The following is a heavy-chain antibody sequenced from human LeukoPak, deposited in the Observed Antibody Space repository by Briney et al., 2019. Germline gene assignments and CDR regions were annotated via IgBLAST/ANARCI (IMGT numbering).Heavy chain of an antibody. V-gene: IGHV1-69*13. Sequence: GASVKVSCKASGGTFSSYAISWVRQAPGQGLEWMGGIIPIFGTANYAQKFQGRVTITADESTSTAYMELSSLRSEDTAVYYCARVRDSGGNPYYFDYWGQGTLVTVSS. CDR2: IIPIFGTA. J-gene: IGHJ4*02. CDR3: ARVRDSGGNPYYFDY. CDR1: GGTFSSYA. D-gene: IGHD4-23*01.